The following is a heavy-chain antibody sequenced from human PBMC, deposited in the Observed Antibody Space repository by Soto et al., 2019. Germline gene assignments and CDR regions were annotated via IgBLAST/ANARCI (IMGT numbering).Heavy chain of an antibody. CDR3: ARHAHYGYSRVHYYYYGMDV. D-gene: IGHD5-18*01. Sequence: GESLKISCKGSGYTFTNYWIGWVRQMPGKGPEWMGIIYPGDSDTKYNPSFQGQVTISADKSITTAYLQWSSLKASDTAMYYCARHAHYGYSRVHYYYYGMDVWGQGTTVTVSS. CDR1: GYTFTNYW. V-gene: IGHV5-51*01. CDR2: IYPGDSDT. J-gene: IGHJ6*02.